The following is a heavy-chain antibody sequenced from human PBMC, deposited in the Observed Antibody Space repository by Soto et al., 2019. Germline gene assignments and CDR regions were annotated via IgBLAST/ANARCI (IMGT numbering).Heavy chain of an antibody. D-gene: IGHD2-15*01. CDR2: INSDGSST. Sequence: EVQLVESGGGLVQPGGSLRLSCAASGFTFSSYWMHWVRQAPGKGLVWVSRINSDGSSTSYADSVKGRFTISRDNAKNTLYQQMNSLRAEDTAVYYCVRTSLVVAAATREDYWGQGTLVTVSS. J-gene: IGHJ4*02. V-gene: IGHV3-74*01. CDR1: GFTFSSYW. CDR3: VRTSLVVAAATREDY.